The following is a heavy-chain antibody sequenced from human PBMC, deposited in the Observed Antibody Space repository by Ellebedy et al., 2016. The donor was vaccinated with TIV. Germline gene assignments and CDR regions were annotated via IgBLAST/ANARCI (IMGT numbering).Heavy chain of an antibody. J-gene: IGHJ6*02. Sequence: GGSLRLSCTASGFTFGDYAMSWVRQAPGKGLEWVGRIKRKTDGGTTDYAAPVKGRFTISRDDSKNTLYLQMNSLKTEDTAVYYCAQAVAAQFRFYYGLDVWGQGTTVTVSS. CDR3: AQAVAAQFRFYYGLDV. CDR2: IKRKTDGGTT. CDR1: GFTFGDYA. V-gene: IGHV3-15*01. D-gene: IGHD6-19*01.